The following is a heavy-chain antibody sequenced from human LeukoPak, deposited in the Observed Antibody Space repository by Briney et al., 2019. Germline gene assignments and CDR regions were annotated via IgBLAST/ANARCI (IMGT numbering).Heavy chain of an antibody. Sequence: GGSLRLSCAASGFTFSNHWMSWVRQPPGKGLEWVANIKKDGSETYYVDSVKGRITISRDNAKNSLYLQMNSLRAEDTAMHYCARGRYSGTTYYFDYWGQGTLVTVSS. CDR2: IKKDGSET. CDR1: GFTFSNHW. V-gene: IGHV3-7*03. D-gene: IGHD5-12*01. J-gene: IGHJ4*02. CDR3: ARGRYSGTTYYFDY.